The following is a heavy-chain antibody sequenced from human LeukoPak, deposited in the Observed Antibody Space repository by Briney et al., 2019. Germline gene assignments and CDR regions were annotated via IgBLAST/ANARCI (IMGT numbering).Heavy chain of an antibody. D-gene: IGHD6-19*01. Sequence: SETLSLTCTVSGSSISSYYWSWIRQPAGKGLEWIGRIYTSGSTNYNPSLKSRVTMSVDTSKNQFSLKLSSVTAADTAVYYCASSGWLNYYYYMDVWGKGTTVTVSS. CDR1: GSSISSYY. V-gene: IGHV4-4*07. J-gene: IGHJ6*03. CDR2: IYTSGST. CDR3: ASSGWLNYYYYMDV.